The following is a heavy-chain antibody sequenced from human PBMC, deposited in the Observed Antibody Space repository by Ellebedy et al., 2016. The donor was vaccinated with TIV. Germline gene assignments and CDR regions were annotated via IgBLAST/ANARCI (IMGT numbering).Heavy chain of an antibody. CDR2: ISADGRTI. CDR3: AKLDSSGYYYGRLDY. D-gene: IGHD3-22*01. Sequence: GGSLRLSCAASGFTFSSFAMHWVRQPPGKGLEWLSVISADGRTISQADSVKGRFTITRDNSKSTLYLQMDSLRADDSAEYYCAKLDSSGYYYGRLDYWGQGTLVTVSS. V-gene: IGHV3-23*01. J-gene: IGHJ4*02. CDR1: GFTFSSFA.